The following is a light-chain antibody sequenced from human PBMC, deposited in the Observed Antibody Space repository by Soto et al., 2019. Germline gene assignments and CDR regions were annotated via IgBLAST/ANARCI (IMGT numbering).Light chain of an antibody. CDR1: SNDVGGYNY. J-gene: IGLJ1*01. CDR2: DVS. Sequence: QSVLTQSASVSGSPGQSITISCTGTSNDVGGYNYVSWYQQHPGKVPKLMIYDVSNRPSGVSNRFSGSKSGNTASLTISGLQAEDEADYYCGSYTSSSTWIFGTGTKLTVL. CDR3: GSYTSSSTWI. V-gene: IGLV2-14*01.